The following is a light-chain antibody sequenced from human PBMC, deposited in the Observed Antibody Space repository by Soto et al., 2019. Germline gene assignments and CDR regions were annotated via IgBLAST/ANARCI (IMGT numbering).Light chain of an antibody. CDR1: QSVTSSY. J-gene: IGKJ1*01. CDR3: QQYGNSPRT. CDR2: GAS. Sequence: EIVLTQSPGTLSLSPGERATLFCRASQSVTSSYLAWYQQQPGQAPRLLIYGASTRATGIPDRFSGSGSGTEFTLTISRLEPADFAVYYCQQYGNSPRTFGQGTKVEIK. V-gene: IGKV3-20*01.